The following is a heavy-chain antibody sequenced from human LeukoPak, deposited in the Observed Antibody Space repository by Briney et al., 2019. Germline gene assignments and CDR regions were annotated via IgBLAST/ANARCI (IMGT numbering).Heavy chain of an antibody. CDR3: ARTPIVVVVMPSANWFDP. J-gene: IGHJ5*02. Sequence: ASVKVSCKASGYTFTSYGISLLRQAPGQGLEWMGWISAYNGNTNYAQKHQGRVTMTTDTSTSTAYMELRSLRSDDTAVYYCARTPIVVVVMPSANWFDPWGQGTLVTVSS. CDR1: GYTFTSYG. CDR2: ISAYNGNT. V-gene: IGHV1-18*01. D-gene: IGHD3-22*01.